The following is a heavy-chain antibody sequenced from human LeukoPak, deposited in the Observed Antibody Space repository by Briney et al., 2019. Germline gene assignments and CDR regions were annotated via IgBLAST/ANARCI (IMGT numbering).Heavy chain of an antibody. V-gene: IGHV3-21*04. J-gene: IGHJ4*02. CDR1: RFTFSSYS. CDR2: ISSSSSYI. CDR3: AKAPHCPNDVCRYFDY. D-gene: IGHD2-8*01. Sequence: GGSLRLSCAASRFTFSSYSMNWVRQAPGKGLEWVSSISSSSSYIYYADSVKGRFTISRDNAKNSLYLQMNSLRAEDTAVYYCAKAPHCPNDVCRYFDYWGQGILVTVSS.